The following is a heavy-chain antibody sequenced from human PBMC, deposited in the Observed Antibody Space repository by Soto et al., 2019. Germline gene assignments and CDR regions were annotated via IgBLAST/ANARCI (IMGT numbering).Heavy chain of an antibody. CDR2: ISYDGSNK. J-gene: IGHJ3*02. CDR1: GFTFSSYA. D-gene: IGHD3-22*01. CDR3: ARDRGYYDSSGYYPLGAFDI. Sequence: PGGSLRLSCAASGFTFSSYAMHWVRQAPGKGLEWVAVISYDGSNKYYADSVKGRFTISRDNSKNTLYLQMNSLRAEDTAVYYCARDRGYYDSSGYYPLGAFDIWGQGTMVTVSS. V-gene: IGHV3-30-3*01.